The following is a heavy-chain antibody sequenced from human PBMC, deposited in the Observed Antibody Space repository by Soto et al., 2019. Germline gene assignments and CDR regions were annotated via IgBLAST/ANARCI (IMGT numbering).Heavy chain of an antibody. CDR2: IIPIFGTA. CDR3: AREALGSSWYNYYYGMDV. V-gene: IGHV1-69*13. D-gene: IGHD6-13*01. Sequence: ASVKVSCKASGGTFSSYAISWVRQAPGQGLEWMGGIIPIFGTANYAQKFQGRVTITADESTSTAYMELSSLRSEDTAVYYCAREALGSSWYNYYYGMDVWGQGTTVT. CDR1: GGTFSSYA. J-gene: IGHJ6*02.